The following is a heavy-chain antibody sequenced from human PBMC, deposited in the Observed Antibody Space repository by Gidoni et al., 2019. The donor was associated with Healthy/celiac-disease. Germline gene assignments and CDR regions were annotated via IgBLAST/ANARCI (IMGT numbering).Heavy chain of an antibody. V-gene: IGHV1-69*01. CDR3: ARERGKVGATRGDAFDI. Sequence: QVQLVQSGAEVKKPGSSVKVSCKASGGTFSSYAISWVRQAPGQGLEWMGGIIPMLGTANYAQNFQGRVTITADESTSTAYMELSSLRSEDTAVYYCARERGKVGATRGDAFDIWGQGTMVTVSS. J-gene: IGHJ3*02. CDR1: GGTFSSYA. CDR2: IIPMLGTA. D-gene: IGHD1-26*01.